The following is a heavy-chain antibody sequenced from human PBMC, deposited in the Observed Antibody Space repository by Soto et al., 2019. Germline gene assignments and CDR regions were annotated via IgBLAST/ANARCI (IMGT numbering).Heavy chain of an antibody. D-gene: IGHD3-10*01. Sequence: EVQLVESGGGLVQPGGSLKLSCAASGFTISGSAMHRVRQASGKGLEWVGRIRSKANSYATAYAASVKGRFTISRDDSKNTAYLQMNSLKTEDTAVYYCTVPSVGELLTSLWGQGTLVTVSS. CDR1: GFTISGSA. CDR3: TVPSVGELLTSL. CDR2: IRSKANSYAT. V-gene: IGHV3-73*01. J-gene: IGHJ4*02.